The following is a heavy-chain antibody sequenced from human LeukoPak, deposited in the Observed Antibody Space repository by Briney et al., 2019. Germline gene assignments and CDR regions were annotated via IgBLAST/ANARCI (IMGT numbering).Heavy chain of an antibody. CDR2: ISWNSRSI. V-gene: IGHV3-9*01. D-gene: IGHD3-16*01. J-gene: IGHJ5*02. CDR1: GFTFDDYA. Sequence: PGGSLRLSCAASGFTFDDYAMHWVRQAPGKGLEWVSGISWNSRSIEYADSVKGRFTISRDNAKNCLYLQMNSLRAEDTAFYYCAKGSAVLDDYATTGWFDPWGQGTLVTVSS. CDR3: AKGSAVLDDYATTGWFDP.